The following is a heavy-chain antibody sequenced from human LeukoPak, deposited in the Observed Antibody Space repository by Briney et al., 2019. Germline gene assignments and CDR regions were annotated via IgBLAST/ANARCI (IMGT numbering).Heavy chain of an antibody. V-gene: IGHV2-5*01. CDR2: IYWNDDK. Sequence: SGPTLVKPTQTLTLTCTFSGFSLSTSGVGVGWIRQPPGKALEWLALIYWNDDKRYSPSLKSRLTITKDTSKNQVVLTMTNMDPVDTATYYCAPAYDGSGYSDYHFDYWGQGTLVTVSS. D-gene: IGHD3-22*01. CDR3: APAYDGSGYSDYHFDY. J-gene: IGHJ4*02. CDR1: GFSLSTSGVG.